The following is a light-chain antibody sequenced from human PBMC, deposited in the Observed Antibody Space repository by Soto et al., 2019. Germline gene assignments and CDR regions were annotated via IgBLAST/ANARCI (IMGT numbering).Light chain of an antibody. J-gene: IGLJ1*01. V-gene: IGLV1-47*01. CDR1: STNIASNY. CDR2: RID. Sequence: QSVLTQPPSASGTTGQRVSISCSGSSTNIASNYVYWYQQLPGTAPKLLIYRIDQRPSGVPDRFSASKSGTSASLVISGLRSEDEADYYCASWDDSLSGSVFGTGTKVTVL. CDR3: ASWDDSLSGSV.